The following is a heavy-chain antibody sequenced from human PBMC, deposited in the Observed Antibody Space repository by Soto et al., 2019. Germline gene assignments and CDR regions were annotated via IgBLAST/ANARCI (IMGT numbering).Heavy chain of an antibody. J-gene: IGHJ4*02. Sequence: GGSLRLSCAASGFTFSSYGMHWVRQAPGKGLEWVAVISYDGSNKYYADSVKGRFTISRDNSKNTLYLQMNSLRAEDTAVYYRAKDSYDFWSGFLDYWGQGTLVTVSS. CDR2: ISYDGSNK. V-gene: IGHV3-30*18. CDR3: AKDSYDFWSGFLDY. CDR1: GFTFSSYG. D-gene: IGHD3-3*01.